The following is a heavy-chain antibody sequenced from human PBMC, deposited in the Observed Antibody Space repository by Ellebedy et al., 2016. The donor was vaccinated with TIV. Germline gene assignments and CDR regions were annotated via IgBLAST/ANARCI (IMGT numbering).Heavy chain of an antibody. J-gene: IGHJ3*02. D-gene: IGHD6-25*01. CDR1: GFTFRSYT. CDR3: AKDASSGYSAIDAFDI. V-gene: IGHV3-23*01. Sequence: GESLKISCTASGFTFRSYTINWVRQAPGKRLEWVAGISGSGEKTFYADSVNGRFSMSRDNSRNTVVLQMSGLGAEDTALYYCAKDASSGYSAIDAFDIWGQGTKVIVSS. CDR2: ISGSGEKT.